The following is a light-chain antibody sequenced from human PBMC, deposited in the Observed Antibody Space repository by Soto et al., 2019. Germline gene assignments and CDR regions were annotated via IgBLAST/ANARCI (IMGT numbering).Light chain of an antibody. Sequence: SVLTQPPSVSAAPGQKVTISCSGSSSNIGNDYVSWYQQLPGTAPKLLIYDNNKRPSGIPDRFSGSKSGTSATLGITGLQTGDEADYFCGTWDSNVSVSYVFGAGTKVTVL. CDR3: GTWDSNVSVSYV. V-gene: IGLV1-51*01. J-gene: IGLJ1*01. CDR2: DNN. CDR1: SSNIGNDY.